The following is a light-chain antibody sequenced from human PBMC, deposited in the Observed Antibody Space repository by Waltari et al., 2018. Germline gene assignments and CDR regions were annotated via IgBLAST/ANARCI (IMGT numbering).Light chain of an antibody. J-gene: IGKJ4*01. CDR2: AAT. CDR3: QQYNNWPLT. Sequence: EIVMTQSPATLSVSPGERATLSCRASQSISSSLAWYQQKPGQGPRLLIDAATTRATGIPARFSGSGSGTEFSLSISSLQSEDFAVYFCQQYNNWPLTFGGGTKVESK. CDR1: QSISSS. V-gene: IGKV3D-15*01.